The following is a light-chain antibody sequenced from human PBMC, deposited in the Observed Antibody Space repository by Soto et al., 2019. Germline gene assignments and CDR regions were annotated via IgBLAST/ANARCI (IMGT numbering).Light chain of an antibody. Sequence: QSALTQPRSVSGSPGQSVTISCTGTNSDVGGYNYVSWYQQHPGKAPELIIFDVSQRPSGVPDRFSGAKSDNRASLTISGLQAEDEADYYCCSYAGRYTFVCGSGTKLTVL. J-gene: IGLJ1*01. V-gene: IGLV2-11*01. CDR2: DVS. CDR3: CSYAGRYTFV. CDR1: NSDVGGYNY.